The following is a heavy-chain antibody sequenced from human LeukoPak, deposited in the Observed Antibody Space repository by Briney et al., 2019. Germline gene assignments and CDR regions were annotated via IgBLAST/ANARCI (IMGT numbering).Heavy chain of an antibody. J-gene: IGHJ6*02. CDR3: ARVVAAAGSLYYYGMDV. V-gene: IGHV3-11*04. D-gene: IGHD6-13*01. CDR1: GFTFSDYY. Sequence: PGGSLRLSCAASGFTFSDYYMSWIRQAPGKGLEWVSYISSSGSTIYYADSVKGRFTISRDNAKNSLYLQMNSLRAEDTAVYYCARVVAAAGSLYYYGMDVWGQGTTVTVSS. CDR2: ISSSGSTI.